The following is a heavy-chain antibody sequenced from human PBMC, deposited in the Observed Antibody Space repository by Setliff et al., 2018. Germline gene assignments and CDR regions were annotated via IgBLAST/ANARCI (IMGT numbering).Heavy chain of an antibody. CDR2: ISYSGST. CDR3: ARHHGDTAMARGAFDF. CDR1: GGSISSYY. V-gene: IGHV4-59*08. J-gene: IGHJ3*01. Sequence: SETLSLTCTVSGGSISSYYWSWIRQPPGKGLEWIGYISYSGSTNYNPSLKSRVTISVDTSKNQFSLQLSSVTAADTAVYYCARHHGDTAMARGAFDFWGQGTMVTVSS. D-gene: IGHD5-18*01.